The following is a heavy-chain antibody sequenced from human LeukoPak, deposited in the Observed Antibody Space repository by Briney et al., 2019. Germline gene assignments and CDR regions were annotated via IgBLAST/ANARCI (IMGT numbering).Heavy chain of an antibody. CDR2: VYPSGRT. Sequence: TSETLSLTCTVSGNSINSGFYWGWIRQSPGKGLDWIGSVYPSGRTFYNPSLKSRVTISLDTSTTLFSLKLSSVTAADTAVYYCARATYYYDSSGYWTLEFDFEIWGQGTMVTVSS. D-gene: IGHD3-22*01. CDR1: GNSINSGFY. J-gene: IGHJ3*02. CDR3: ARATYYYDSSGYWTLEFDFEI. V-gene: IGHV4-38-2*02.